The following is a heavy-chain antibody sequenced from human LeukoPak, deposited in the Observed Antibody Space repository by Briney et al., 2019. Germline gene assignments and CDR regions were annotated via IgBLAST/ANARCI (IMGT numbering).Heavy chain of an antibody. D-gene: IGHD3-22*01. J-gene: IGHJ4*02. Sequence: GGSLRLSCAASGFTFSSYGMHWVRQAPGKGLEWVAFIRYDGSTKYYADSVKGRFTISRDNSRKTLYLQMSSLRAEDTAVYYCGACDSMKCYGYWGQGTLVTVSS. CDR2: IRYDGSTK. V-gene: IGHV3-30*02. CDR1: GFTFSSYG. CDR3: GACDSMKCYGY.